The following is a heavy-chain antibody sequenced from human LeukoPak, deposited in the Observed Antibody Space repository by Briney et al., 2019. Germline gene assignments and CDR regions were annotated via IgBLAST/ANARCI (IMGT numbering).Heavy chain of an antibody. D-gene: IGHD3-22*01. CDR1: GGTFSSYA. CDR3: ATLYYYYDSSGYDY. V-gene: IGHV1-69*05. CDR2: IIPIFGTA. Sequence: ASVKVSCKASGGTFSSYAISWVRQAPGQGFEWMGGIIPIFGTANYAQKFQGRVTITTDESTSTAYMELSSLRSEDTAVYYCATLYYYYDSSGYDYWGQGTLVTVSS. J-gene: IGHJ4*02.